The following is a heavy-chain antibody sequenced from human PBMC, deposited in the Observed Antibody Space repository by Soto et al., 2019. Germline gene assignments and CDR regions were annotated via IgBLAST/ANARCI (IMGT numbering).Heavy chain of an antibody. Sequence: QVQLVQSGAEVKKPGASVKVSCKTSGYSFTTYHISWVRQAPGQGLEWMGWINVYRSITNYAQRFQGRVTMTTDKPTRTAYMELRSLRSDDTAVYYCTRLSMVVTAHLDHWGQGTLVTVSS. CDR3: TRLSMVVTAHLDH. J-gene: IGHJ4*02. V-gene: IGHV1-18*01. D-gene: IGHD2-21*02. CDR2: INVYRSIT. CDR1: GYSFTTYH.